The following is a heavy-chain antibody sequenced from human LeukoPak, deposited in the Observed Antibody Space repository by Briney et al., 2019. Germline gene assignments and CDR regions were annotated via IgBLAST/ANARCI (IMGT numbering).Heavy chain of an antibody. V-gene: IGHV3-20*04. CDR2: INWNGAST. D-gene: IGHD5-12*01. J-gene: IGHJ3*02. CDR1: GFTFDDYD. CDR3: ARDRSSGYDDAFDI. Sequence: PWGSLRLSCAASGFTFDDYDMSWVRQVPGKGLEWVSAINWNGASTGYADSVKGRFTISRDNAKNSLYLQMNSLRAEDTAVYYCARDRSSGYDDAFDIWGQGTMLTVSS.